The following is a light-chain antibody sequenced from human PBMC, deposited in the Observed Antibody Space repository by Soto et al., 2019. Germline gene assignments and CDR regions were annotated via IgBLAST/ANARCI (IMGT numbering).Light chain of an antibody. J-gene: IGLJ1*01. CDR1: SSDVGGYKY. CDR3: SSYAGINNLGV. V-gene: IGLV2-8*01. CDR2: EVN. Sequence: SALTQPPPASGSPGQSVTISCTGTSSDVGGYKYVSWYQQHPGKAPKLMIFEVNKRPSGVPDRFSGSKSGNTASLTVSGLQAEDEADYYCSSYAGINNLGVFGTGTKLTVL.